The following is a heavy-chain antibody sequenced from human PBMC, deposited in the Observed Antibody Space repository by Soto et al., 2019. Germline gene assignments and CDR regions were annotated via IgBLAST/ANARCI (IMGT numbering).Heavy chain of an antibody. Sequence: PGESLKISCKASGYCFSSYWIGWVRQMPGKGLEWMGIIDPRDSETRYSPSFQGQVTISVDKFINTAYLQWSSLKASDTAMYYCATASTNYYYYYGMDAWGQGTTVTVSS. CDR2: IDPRDSET. CDR1: GYCFSSYW. CDR3: ATASTNYYYYYGMDA. J-gene: IGHJ6*02. V-gene: IGHV5-51*01.